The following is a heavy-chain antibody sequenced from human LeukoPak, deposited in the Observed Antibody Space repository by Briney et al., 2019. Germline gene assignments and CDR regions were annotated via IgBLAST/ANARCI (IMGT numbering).Heavy chain of an antibody. CDR2: IYHSGST. CDR3: ARLTMIVVVGWFDP. V-gene: IGHV4-4*02. Sequence: SETPSLTCAVSGVSISSSNWWSWVRQPPGKGLEWIGEIYHSGSTNYNPSLKSRVTISVDKSKNQFSLKLSSVTAADTAVYYCARLTMIVVVGWFDPWGQGTLVTVSS. J-gene: IGHJ5*02. CDR1: GVSISSSNW. D-gene: IGHD3-22*01.